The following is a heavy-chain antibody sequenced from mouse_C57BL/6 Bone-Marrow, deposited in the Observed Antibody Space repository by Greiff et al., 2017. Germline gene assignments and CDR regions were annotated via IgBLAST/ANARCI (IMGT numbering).Heavy chain of an antibody. CDR3: ARHAFGRGGFDV. D-gene: IGHD3-1*01. CDR2: INSDGGST. J-gene: IGHJ1*03. CDR1: EYEFPSHD. Sequence: EVKLMESGGGLVQPGESQKLSCESNEYEFPSHDMSWVRKTPVKRLELVAAINSDGGSTYYPDTMERRFIISRDNTKKTLYLQMSSLRSEDTALYYCARHAFGRGGFDVWGTGTTVTVSS. V-gene: IGHV5-2*01.